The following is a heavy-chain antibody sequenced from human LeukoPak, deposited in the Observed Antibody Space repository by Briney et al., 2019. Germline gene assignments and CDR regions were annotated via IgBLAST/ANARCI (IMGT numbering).Heavy chain of an antibody. CDR3: ARDRGGATSY. Sequence: GGSLRLSCAASGFTFSSYDMSWVRQAPGKGLEWVSAISGSGGSTYYADSVKGRFTISRDNAEKSLYLQMDSLRAEDTAVYYCARDRGGATSYWGQGTLVTVSS. J-gene: IGHJ4*02. CDR1: GFTFSSYD. CDR2: ISGSGGST. D-gene: IGHD1-26*01. V-gene: IGHV3-23*01.